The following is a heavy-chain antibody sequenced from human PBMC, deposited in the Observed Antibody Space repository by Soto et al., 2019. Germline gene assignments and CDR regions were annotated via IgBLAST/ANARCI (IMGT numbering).Heavy chain of an antibody. CDR2: ISVYNGKT. Sequence: ASVKVSCKASGYTFTSYGISWLRQAPGQGLEWMGWISVYNGKTKYAQKFQGRVTMTTDTSTNTGYMELRSLRSDDTAVYYCAREWNDCSTGMCYVSYYYHGMDVWGQGTTVTVSS. V-gene: IGHV1-18*01. D-gene: IGHD2-2*01. CDR1: GYTFTSYG. CDR3: AREWNDCSTGMCYVSYYYHGMDV. J-gene: IGHJ6*02.